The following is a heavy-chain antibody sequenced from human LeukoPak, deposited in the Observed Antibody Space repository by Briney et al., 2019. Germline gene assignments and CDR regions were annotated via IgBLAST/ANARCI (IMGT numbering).Heavy chain of an antibody. Sequence: PSETLSLTCAVYGGSFSGYYWSWIRQPPGKGLEWIGEMNHSGSTNYNPSLQSRVTISVDTSKNKFFLQLSCVAAADTAVFYCARLTKNDSGTYRFGKKKRGYMDVWGKGTTVTISS. V-gene: IGHV4-34*01. D-gene: IGHD3-10*01. CDR2: MNHSGST. J-gene: IGHJ6*03. CDR1: GGSFSGYY. CDR3: ARLTKNDSGTYRFGKKKRGYMDV.